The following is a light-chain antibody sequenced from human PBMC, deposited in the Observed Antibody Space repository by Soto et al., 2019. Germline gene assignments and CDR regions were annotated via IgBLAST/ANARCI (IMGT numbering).Light chain of an antibody. CDR2: DVS. CDR1: SSDVGGYNY. Sequence: QSVLTQPASVSGSPGQSITISCTGTSSDVGGYNYVSWYQQHPGKAPKLMIYDVSNRPSGVSNGFSGSKSGNTASLTISGLQAEDEADYYCSSYARNRDVLFGGGTKLTVL. V-gene: IGLV2-14*01. CDR3: SSYARNRDVL. J-gene: IGLJ2*01.